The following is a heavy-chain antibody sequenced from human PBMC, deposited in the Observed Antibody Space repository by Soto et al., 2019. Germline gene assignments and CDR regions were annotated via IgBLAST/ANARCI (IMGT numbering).Heavy chain of an antibody. CDR3: TTDDSPYSSGWYGAFDI. J-gene: IGHJ3*02. CDR1: GFTFSDYY. V-gene: IGHV3-11*01. Sequence: GGSLRLSCAASGFTFSDYYMSWIRQAPGKGLEWVSYISSSGSTIYYADSVKGRFTISRDNAKNSLYLQMNSLRAEDTAVYYCTTDDSPYSSGWYGAFDIWGQGTMVTVSS. CDR2: ISSSGSTI. D-gene: IGHD6-19*01.